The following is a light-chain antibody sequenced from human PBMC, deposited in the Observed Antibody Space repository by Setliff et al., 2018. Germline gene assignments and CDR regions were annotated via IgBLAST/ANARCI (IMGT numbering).Light chain of an antibody. V-gene: IGLV1-51*01. CDR2: DNK. CDR1: SSNIGNNY. Sequence: QSALTQPPSASGTPGQRVTISCSGSSSNIGNNYVSWYQQLPGTAPKLLIYDNKRPSGIPDRFSGSKSGTSATLGITGLQTGDEADYYCGAWDRSLNVYVFGIGTKVTVL. CDR3: GAWDRSLNVYV. J-gene: IGLJ1*01.